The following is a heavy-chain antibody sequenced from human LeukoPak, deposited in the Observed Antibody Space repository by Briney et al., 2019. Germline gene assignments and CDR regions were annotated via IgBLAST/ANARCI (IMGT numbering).Heavy chain of an antibody. J-gene: IGHJ3*02. CDR1: GSSISPYF. D-gene: IGHD5/OR15-5a*01. V-gene: IGHV4-59*01. Sequence: PSETLSLTCTVSGSSISPYFWNWIRQPPGKGLEWLGYVYYSGSTNYNPSLKSRVTISVDASKNQFSLKLTSVTAADTAQYYCARDLRAVYGAFDIWGQGTMVTVSS. CDR3: ARDLRAVYGAFDI. CDR2: VYYSGST.